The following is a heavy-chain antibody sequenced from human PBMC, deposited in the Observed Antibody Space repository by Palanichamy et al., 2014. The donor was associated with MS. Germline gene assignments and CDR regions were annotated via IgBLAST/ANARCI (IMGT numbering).Heavy chain of an antibody. CDR2: STAGNGNT. Sequence: QVQLVQSGAEVKKPGASVKVPARLLDTPSLTMPSIGCARPPDKGLSGRDGSTAGNGNTKYSQKLQSRVTITRDTSADTAYMELSSLRSEDTALYYCAREHDSWSGYSFDFWGQGTLVTASS. CDR1: DTPSLTMP. V-gene: IGHV1-3*01. D-gene: IGHD3-3*01. CDR3: AREHDSWSGYSFDF. J-gene: IGHJ4*02.